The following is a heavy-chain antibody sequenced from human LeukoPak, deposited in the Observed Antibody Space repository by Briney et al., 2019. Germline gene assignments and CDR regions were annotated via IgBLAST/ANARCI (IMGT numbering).Heavy chain of an antibody. J-gene: IGHJ4*02. Sequence: SVKVSCKASGGTFSSYAISWVRQAPGQGLGWMGRIIPIFGTANYAQKFQGRVTITTDESTSTAYMELSSLRSEDTAVYYCAVFSWPYYWGQGTLVTVSS. CDR1: GGTFSSYA. CDR2: IIPIFGTA. V-gene: IGHV1-69*05. CDR3: AVFSWPYY.